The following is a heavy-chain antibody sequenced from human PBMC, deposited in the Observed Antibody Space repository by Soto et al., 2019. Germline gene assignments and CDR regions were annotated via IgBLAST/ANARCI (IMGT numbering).Heavy chain of an antibody. Sequence: QLQLQESGPGLVKPSETLSLTCTVSGGSISSSSYYWGWIRQPPGKGLEWIGSIYYSGSTYYNPSLKSRVTISVDTSKNQFSLKLSSVTAADTAVYYCARQEAGDFWSGYYTWTRYYFDYWGQGTLVTVSS. CDR3: ARQEAGDFWSGYYTWTRYYFDY. J-gene: IGHJ4*02. CDR2: IYYSGST. CDR1: GGSISSSSYY. D-gene: IGHD3-3*01. V-gene: IGHV4-39*01.